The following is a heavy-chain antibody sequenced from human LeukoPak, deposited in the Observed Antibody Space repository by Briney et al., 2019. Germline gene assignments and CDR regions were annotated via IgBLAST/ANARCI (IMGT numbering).Heavy chain of an antibody. CDR2: IYYSGST. D-gene: IGHD6-13*01. Sequence: PSETLSLTCTVSGGSITRSNYYWGWIRQPPGKGLEWIGNIYYSGSTYYNPSLKSRVTISVDTSKNQFSLRLSSVTAADTAVYYCARVTGYVMEDYFDYWGQGTLVTVSS. CDR3: ARVTGYVMEDYFDY. V-gene: IGHV4-39*07. CDR1: GGSITRSNYY. J-gene: IGHJ4*02.